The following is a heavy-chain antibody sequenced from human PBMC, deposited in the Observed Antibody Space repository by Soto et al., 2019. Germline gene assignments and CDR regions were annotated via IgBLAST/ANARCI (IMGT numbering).Heavy chain of an antibody. CDR3: ASPYSLEVLRYFDWLYGMDV. V-gene: IGHV3-30-3*01. J-gene: IGHJ6*02. CDR1: GFTFSSYT. D-gene: IGHD3-9*01. Sequence: PGGSLRLSCAASGFTFSSYTMHWVRQAPGKGLEWVAVISYDGSNKYYADSVKGRFTISRDNSKNTLYLQMNSLRAGDTAVYYCASPYSLEVLRYFDWLYGMDVWGQGTTVTVSS. CDR2: ISYDGSNK.